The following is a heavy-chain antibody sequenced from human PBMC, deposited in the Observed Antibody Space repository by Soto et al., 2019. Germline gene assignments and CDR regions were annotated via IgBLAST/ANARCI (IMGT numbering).Heavy chain of an antibody. CDR3: ERLSDYDILPGYYSLGFFGMDV. Sequence: QLQLQESGPGLVKPSETLSLTCTVSGGSISSSSYYWGWIRQPPGKGMEWIGSIDDSGSTYYNPSYKSRVTISLDTSKNQFVLKLCCVTAADTAVYYCERLSDYDILPGYYSLGFFGMDVWGQGSTVTVSS. V-gene: IGHV4-39*01. J-gene: IGHJ6*02. D-gene: IGHD3-9*01. CDR2: IDDSGST. CDR1: GGSISSSSYY.